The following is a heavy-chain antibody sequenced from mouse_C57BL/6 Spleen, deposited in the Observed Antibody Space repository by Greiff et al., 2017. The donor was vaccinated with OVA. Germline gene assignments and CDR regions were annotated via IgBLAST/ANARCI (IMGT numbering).Heavy chain of an antibody. J-gene: IGHJ2*01. CDR2: INPNNGGT. CDR3: ARGYSNYEVFDY. D-gene: IGHD2-5*01. CDR1: GYTFTDYY. Sequence: EVQLQQSGPELVKPGASVKISCKASGYTFTDYYMNWVKQSPGKSLEWIGDINPNNGGTSYNLKFKGKATLTVDKSSSTAYMELRSLTSEDSAVNYCARGYSNYEVFDYWGQGTTLTVSS. V-gene: IGHV1-26*01.